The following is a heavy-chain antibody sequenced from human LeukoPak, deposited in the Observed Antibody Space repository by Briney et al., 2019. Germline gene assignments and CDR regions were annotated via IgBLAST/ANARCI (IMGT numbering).Heavy chain of an antibody. D-gene: IGHD2-2*01. Sequence: ASVKVSCKASGYTFTGYYIHWVRQAPGQGLEWMGWISPNSGGTKNAQNFQGRVTMTRDTSISTAYMELNRLRSDDTAVYYCARGDCSTISCPFDPWGQGTLVTVSS. CDR1: GYTFTGYY. CDR3: ARGDCSTISCPFDP. J-gene: IGHJ5*02. V-gene: IGHV1-2*02. CDR2: ISPNSGGT.